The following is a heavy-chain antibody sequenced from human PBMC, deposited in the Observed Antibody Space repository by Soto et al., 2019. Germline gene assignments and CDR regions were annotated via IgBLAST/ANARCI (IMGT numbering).Heavy chain of an antibody. V-gene: IGHV4-59*01. J-gene: IGHJ4*02. CDR1: GGSISSYY. CDR2: IYYSGST. D-gene: IGHD1-26*01. CDR3: ARFDVVGATHDY. Sequence: ASETLSLTCTVSGGSISSYYWSWIRQPPGKGLEWIGYIYYSGSTNYNPSLKSRVTISVDTSKNQFSLKLSSVTAADTAVYYCARFDVVGATHDYWGQGTLVTVSS.